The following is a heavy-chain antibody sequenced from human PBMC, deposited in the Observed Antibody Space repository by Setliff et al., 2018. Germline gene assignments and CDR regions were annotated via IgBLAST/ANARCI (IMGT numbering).Heavy chain of an antibody. J-gene: IGHJ6*03. Sequence: GGSLRLSCAASGFTFSSNNMHWIRQAPGKGLEWVSCISGSSSYIYYADSVKGRFTISRDNAKNSLYLQMNSLRAEDTAVYYCARARSPHLSLIYHMDVWGKGTTVTVSS. CDR3: ARARSPHLSLIYHMDV. CDR1: GFTFSSNN. CDR2: ISGSSSYI. V-gene: IGHV3-21*01. D-gene: IGHD3-10*01.